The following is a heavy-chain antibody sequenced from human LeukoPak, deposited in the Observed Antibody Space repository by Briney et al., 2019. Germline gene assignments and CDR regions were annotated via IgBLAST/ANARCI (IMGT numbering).Heavy chain of an antibody. CDR2: ISSGGSSI. J-gene: IGHJ6*03. CDR1: GFTFRSFA. V-gene: IGHV3-48*01. D-gene: IGHD2/OR15-2a*01. CDR3: ARNRNPFDYYYMDV. Sequence: GGSLRLSCAASGFTFRSFAMNWVRQAPGKGLEWISYISSGGSSIYYADSVRGRFTISRDNAKNSLFLQMNSLRAEDTAVSYCARNRNPFDYYYMDVWGKGTTVTVSS.